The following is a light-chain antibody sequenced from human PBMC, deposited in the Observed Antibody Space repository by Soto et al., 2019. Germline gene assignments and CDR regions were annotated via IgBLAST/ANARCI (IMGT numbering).Light chain of an antibody. CDR2: DVG. CDR3: SSYTTSTTYV. J-gene: IGLJ1*01. V-gene: IGLV2-14*03. Sequence: SALTQPASVSGSPGQSIAISCTGTSSDVGAYNYVSWFQQHPGRAPKLIIYDVGSRPSGVSNRFSGSKSGNTASLTISGLQAEDEADYYCSSYTTSTTYVFGTGTKLTVL. CDR1: SSDVGAYNY.